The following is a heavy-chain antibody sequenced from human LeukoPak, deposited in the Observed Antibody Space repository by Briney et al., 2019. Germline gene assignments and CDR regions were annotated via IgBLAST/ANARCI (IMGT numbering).Heavy chain of an antibody. CDR1: GGSISSGGYS. D-gene: IGHD2-2*01. Sequence: SETLSLTCAVSGGSISSGGYSWSWIRQPPGKGLEWIGYIYHSGSTYYNPSLKSRVTISVDRSKNQFSLKLSSVTAADTAVYYCARERRVRGANIVVVPAGRFDPWGQGTLVTVSS. V-gene: IGHV4-30-2*01. CDR2: IYHSGST. J-gene: IGHJ5*02. CDR3: ARERRVRGANIVVVPAGRFDP.